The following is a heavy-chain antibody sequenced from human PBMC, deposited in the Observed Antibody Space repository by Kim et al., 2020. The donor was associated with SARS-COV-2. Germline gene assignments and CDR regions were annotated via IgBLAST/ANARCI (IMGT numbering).Heavy chain of an antibody. CDR1: GFTFDDYA. V-gene: IGHV3-9*01. D-gene: IGHD3-10*01. Sequence: GGSLRLSCAASGFTFDDYAMHWVRQAPGKGLEWVSGISWNSGSIGYADSVKGRFTISRDNAKNSLYLQMNSLRAEDTALYYCAKEAGRGDAFDIWGQGTMVTVSS. CDR3: AKEAGRGDAFDI. CDR2: ISWNSGSI. J-gene: IGHJ3*02.